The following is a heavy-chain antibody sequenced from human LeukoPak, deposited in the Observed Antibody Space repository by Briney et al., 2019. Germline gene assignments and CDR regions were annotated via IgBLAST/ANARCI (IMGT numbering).Heavy chain of an antibody. CDR2: IYHSGST. CDR1: GGSISSSNW. D-gene: IGHD1-26*01. Sequence: SGTLSLTCAVSGGSISSSNWWSWVRQPPGKGLEWIGEIYHSGSTNYNPSLKSRVTISVDTSKNQFSLKLGSVTAADTAVYYCARLGGSYYGFYVDYWGQGTLVTVSS. CDR3: ARLGGSYYGFYVDY. V-gene: IGHV4-4*02. J-gene: IGHJ4*02.